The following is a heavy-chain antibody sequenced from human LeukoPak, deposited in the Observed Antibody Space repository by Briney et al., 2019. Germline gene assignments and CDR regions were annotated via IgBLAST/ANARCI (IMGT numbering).Heavy chain of an antibody. CDR3: ARDIELYYDFWSGYSNYFDY. CDR1: GFTFSSYS. J-gene: IGHJ4*02. D-gene: IGHD3-3*01. V-gene: IGHV3-21*01. Sequence: TGGSLRLSCAASGFTFSSYSMNWVRQAPGKGLERVSSISSSSSYIYYADSVKGRFTISRDNAKNSLYLQMNSLRAEDTAVYYCARDIELYYDFWSGYSNYFDYWGQGTLVTVSS. CDR2: ISSSSSYI.